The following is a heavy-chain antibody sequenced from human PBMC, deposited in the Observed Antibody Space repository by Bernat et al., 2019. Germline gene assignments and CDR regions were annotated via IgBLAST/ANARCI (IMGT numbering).Heavy chain of an antibody. Sequence: EVQLVESGGGLVKPGGSLRLSCAASGFIFSSYSMNWVRQAPGKGLEWVSSISSSSSYISYADSVKGRFTISRDNAKNSLYLQMNSLRAEDTAVYYCAGRGVDWYFDLWGRGTLVTVSS. D-gene: IGHD6-25*01. J-gene: IGHJ2*01. CDR1: GFIFSSYS. CDR3: AGRGVDWYFDL. CDR2: ISSSSSYI. V-gene: IGHV3-21*01.